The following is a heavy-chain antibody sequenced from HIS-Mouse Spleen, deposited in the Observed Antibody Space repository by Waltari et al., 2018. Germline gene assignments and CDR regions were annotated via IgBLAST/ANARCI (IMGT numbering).Heavy chain of an antibody. CDR1: GYTLTELS. V-gene: IGHV1-24*01. D-gene: IGHD1-26*01. CDR3: ATQGLKGATTFYSFDY. J-gene: IGHJ4*02. Sequence: QVQLVQSGAEVKKPGASVKVSCKVSGYTLTELSMHWVRQAPGQGLEWMGVLDPEEAETIYAQKFKGRVTMTEDTPTDTAYMELSSLRSEDTAVYYCATQGLKGATTFYSFDYWGQGTLVTVSS. CDR2: LDPEEAET.